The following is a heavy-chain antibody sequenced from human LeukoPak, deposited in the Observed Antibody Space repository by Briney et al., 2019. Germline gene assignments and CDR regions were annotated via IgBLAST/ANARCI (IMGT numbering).Heavy chain of an antibody. V-gene: IGHV4-30-2*01. Sequence: SETLSLTCAVSGGSISSGGYSWSWIRQPPGKGLEWIGYIYHSGSTYYNPSLKSRVTISVDRSKNQFSLKLSSGTAADTAVYYCARAGDSSGYFDYWGQGTLVTVSS. D-gene: IGHD3-22*01. CDR3: ARAGDSSGYFDY. J-gene: IGHJ4*02. CDR1: GGSISSGGYS. CDR2: IYHSGST.